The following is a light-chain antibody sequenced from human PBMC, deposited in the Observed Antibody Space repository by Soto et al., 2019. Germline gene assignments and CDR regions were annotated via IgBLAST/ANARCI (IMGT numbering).Light chain of an antibody. CDR2: EVS. J-gene: IGLJ2*01. Sequence: QSVLTQPASVSGSPGQSITISCTGTSSDVGGYNYVSWYQQHPGKAPKLMISEVSNRPSGVSNRFSGSKSGNTASLTISGLQAEDEADYYCSSYTSSSPLVFGGGTKLPLL. V-gene: IGLV2-14*01. CDR1: SSDVGGYNY. CDR3: SSYTSSSPLV.